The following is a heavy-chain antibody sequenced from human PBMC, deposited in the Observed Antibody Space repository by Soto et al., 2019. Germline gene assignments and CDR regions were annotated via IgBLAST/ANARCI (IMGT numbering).Heavy chain of an antibody. CDR3: ARPRFRGMDV. Sequence: GGSLRLSCVGSGFSLSNYFMSWVRQAPGKGLEWVANIKEDGSEKYYVESVKGRFTISRDNAKNSLYLQVNSLRDEDTAVYYCARPRFRGMDVWGQGATVTVSS. D-gene: IGHD3-10*01. J-gene: IGHJ6*02. CDR1: GFSLSNYF. CDR2: IKEDGSEK. V-gene: IGHV3-7*03.